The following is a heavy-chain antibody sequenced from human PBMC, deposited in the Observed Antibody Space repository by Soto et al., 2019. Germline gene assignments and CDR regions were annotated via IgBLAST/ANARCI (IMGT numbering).Heavy chain of an antibody. CDR1: GFTFSSYG. CDR3: AKSSPAYGDPPIDY. Sequence: PGGSLRLSCAASGFTFSSYGMHWVRQAPGKGLEWVAVISYDGSNKYYADSVKGRFTISRDNSKNTLYLQMNSLRAEDTAVYYCAKSSPAYGDPPIDYWGQGTLVTVSS. V-gene: IGHV3-30*18. D-gene: IGHD4-17*01. J-gene: IGHJ4*02. CDR2: ISYDGSNK.